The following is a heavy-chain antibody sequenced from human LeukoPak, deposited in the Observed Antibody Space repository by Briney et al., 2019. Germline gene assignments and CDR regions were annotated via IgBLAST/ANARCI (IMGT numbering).Heavy chain of an antibody. D-gene: IGHD4-11*01. V-gene: IGHV3-23*01. Sequence: GGSLRLSCAASGFTFSSYAMSWVRQAPGKGLEWVSAISGSGGSTYYADSVKGRFTISRDNSKNTLYLQMNSLRAEDTAVYYCARHPHYSNYYFDYWGQGTLVTVPS. J-gene: IGHJ4*02. CDR3: ARHPHYSNYYFDY. CDR1: GFTFSSYA. CDR2: ISGSGGST.